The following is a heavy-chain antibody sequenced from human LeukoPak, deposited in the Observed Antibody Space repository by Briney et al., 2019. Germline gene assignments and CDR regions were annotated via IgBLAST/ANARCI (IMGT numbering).Heavy chain of an antibody. V-gene: IGHV1-18*01. J-gene: IGHJ4*02. CDR2: ISAYNGNT. CDR1: GYTFTSYG. D-gene: IGHD3-22*01. CDR3: ARYYDSSGXXXSPDY. Sequence: ASVKVSCKASGYTFTSYGISWVRQAPGQGLEWMGWISAYNGNTNYAQKLQGRVTMTTDTSTSTAYMELRSLRSDDTAVYYCARYYDSSGXXXSPDYWGQGTLVTVSS.